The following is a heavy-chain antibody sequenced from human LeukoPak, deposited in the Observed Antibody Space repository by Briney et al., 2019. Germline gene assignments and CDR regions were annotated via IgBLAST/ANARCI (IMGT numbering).Heavy chain of an antibody. J-gene: IGHJ4*02. CDR3: ARVDSSGWSGAFDY. Sequence: SETLSLTCTVSGGSISSYYWSWIRQPPGKGLEWIGYIYYSGSTNYNPSLKSRVTISVDTSKNQFSLKLSSVTAADTAVYYCARVDSSGWSGAFDYWGQGTMVTASS. D-gene: IGHD6-19*01. V-gene: IGHV4-59*01. CDR1: GGSISSYY. CDR2: IYYSGST.